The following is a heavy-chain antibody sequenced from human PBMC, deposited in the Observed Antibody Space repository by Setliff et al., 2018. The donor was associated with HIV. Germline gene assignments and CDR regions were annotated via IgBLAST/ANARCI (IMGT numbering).Heavy chain of an antibody. J-gene: IGHJ6*03. CDR2: IYFTGPT. CDR3: ARSPPTTFWSGYTYYYYMDV. V-gene: IGHV4-59*01. D-gene: IGHD3-3*01. Sequence: SETLSLTCTVSNGSIGTYYWTWIRQPPGKGLEYIGYIYFTGPTKFNPSLKSRVTMSVDTSKKQFSLKLSSVTAADTAVYYCARSPPTTFWSGYTYYYYMDVWGKGTTVTVSS. CDR1: NGSIGTYY.